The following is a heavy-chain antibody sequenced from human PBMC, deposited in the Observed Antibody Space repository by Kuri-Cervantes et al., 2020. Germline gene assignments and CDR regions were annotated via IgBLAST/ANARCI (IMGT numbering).Heavy chain of an antibody. V-gene: IGHV3-30-3*01. CDR3: ARGLSYYDFWSGYYVLDY. CDR2: ISYDGSNK. D-gene: IGHD3-3*01. CDR1: GFTFSSYA. J-gene: IGHJ4*02. Sequence: GESLKISCAASGFTFSSYAMHWVRQAPGKGLEWVAVISYDGSNKYYADSVKGRFTISRDNSKNTLYLQMNSLRAEDTAVYYCARGLSYYDFWSGYYVLDYWGQGTLVTVSS.